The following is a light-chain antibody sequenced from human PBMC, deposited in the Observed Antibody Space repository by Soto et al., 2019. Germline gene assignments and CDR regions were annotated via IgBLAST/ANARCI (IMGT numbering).Light chain of an antibody. J-gene: IGKJ5*01. Sequence: EIVVTQSPATLSVSPGERVTLSCRASQSVRNKVAWYQQKPGQTPRVIIYDTSTRAADIPARFSGSGYGTYFHLTISCLQSEDFAVYYCQQYNIWRSITFGPGTRLE. V-gene: IGKV3-15*01. CDR2: DTS. CDR1: QSVRNK. CDR3: QQYNIWRSIT.